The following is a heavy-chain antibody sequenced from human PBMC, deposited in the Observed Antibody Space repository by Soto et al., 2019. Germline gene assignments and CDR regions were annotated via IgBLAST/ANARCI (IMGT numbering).Heavy chain of an antibody. D-gene: IGHD2-15*01. CDR2: LVVGTGNT. V-gene: IGHV1-58*01. CDR1: GFTFRSSA. J-gene: IGHJ6*02. Sequence: SVKVSCKTSGFTFRSSAVQWVRQARGQRLEWIGWLVVGTGNTNYAQRFQQRVTISSDRSTNTVSMELSSLTSEDTAVYYCATGAYCSGGSCSDYYYYYYGMDLWGQGTTVTVSS. CDR3: ATGAYCSGGSCSDYYYYYYGMDL.